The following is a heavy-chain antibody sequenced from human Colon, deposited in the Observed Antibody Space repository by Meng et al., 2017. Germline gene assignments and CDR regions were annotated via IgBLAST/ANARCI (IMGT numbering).Heavy chain of an antibody. D-gene: IGHD2-8*01. Sequence: VQLWQSGAEVKKPGASVNVSCVASGYIFTNHHIHWVRQAPGQGPEWLGIIPPRNGDKGYAQKFQGRVTMTSDTSTSTVYMELSGLRSEDTAMYYCATRGNPYVNCWGQGTLVTVSS. J-gene: IGHJ4*02. V-gene: IGHV1-46*01. CDR2: IPPRNGDK. CDR3: ATRGNPYVNC. CDR1: GYIFTNHH.